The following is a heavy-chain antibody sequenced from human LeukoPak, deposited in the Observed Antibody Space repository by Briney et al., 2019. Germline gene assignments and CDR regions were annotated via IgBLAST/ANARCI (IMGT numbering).Heavy chain of an antibody. CDR2: MNPNSGNT. D-gene: IGHD3-22*01. V-gene: IGHV1-8*01. CDR1: GYTFTSYD. Sequence: ASVKVSCKASGYTFTSYDINWVRQATGQGLEWMGWMNPNSGNTGYAQKFQGRVTMTRNTSISTAYMELRSLRSDDTAVYYCARDRLDYYDSSGYYSGVSTAFDIWGQGTMVTVSS. J-gene: IGHJ3*02. CDR3: ARDRLDYYDSSGYYSGVSTAFDI.